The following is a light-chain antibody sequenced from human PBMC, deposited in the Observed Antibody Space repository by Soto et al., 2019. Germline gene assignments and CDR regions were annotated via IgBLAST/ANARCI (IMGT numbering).Light chain of an antibody. CDR3: QHRRNWPSYT. CDR1: ESVDIY. CDR2: DAT. J-gene: IGKJ2*01. Sequence: EIVLTQSPATLSLSPGERATLSCRASESVDIYLAWYQQKRGQAPRLLIYDATNRATGIPARFSGSGSGTVFTLTISSLEPEDFAVHYCQHRRNWPSYTFAQGTKLEI. V-gene: IGKV3-11*01.